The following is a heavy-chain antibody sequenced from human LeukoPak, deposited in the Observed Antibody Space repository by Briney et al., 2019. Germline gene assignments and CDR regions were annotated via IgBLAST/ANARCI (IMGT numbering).Heavy chain of an antibody. CDR2: TNRDGSER. J-gene: IGHJ4*02. CDR3: ARGRFSPPFIVVVPLADY. CDR1: EFTFNNYW. V-gene: IGHV3-7*01. Sequence: PGGSLRLSCAASEFTFNNYWMSWVRQAPGKGLEWVATTNRDGSERYYADSVKGRFTISRDNANNSLYLQMSSLRAEDTAVYYCARGRFSPPFIVVVPLADYWGQGTLVTVSS. D-gene: IGHD3-22*01.